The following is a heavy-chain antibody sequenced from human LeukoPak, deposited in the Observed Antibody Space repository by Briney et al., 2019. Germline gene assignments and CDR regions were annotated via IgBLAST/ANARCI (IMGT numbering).Heavy chain of an antibody. D-gene: IGHD6-6*01. CDR3: ARAASYSSSSE. CDR2: ISSSSSTI. V-gene: IGHV3-48*01. J-gene: IGHJ4*02. CDR1: GFTFSSYA. Sequence: GGSLRLSCAASGFTFSSYAMSWVRQAPGKGLEWVSYISSSSSTIYYADSVKGRFTISRDNAKDSLYLQMNSLRAEDTAVYYCARAASYSSSSEWGQGTLVTVSS.